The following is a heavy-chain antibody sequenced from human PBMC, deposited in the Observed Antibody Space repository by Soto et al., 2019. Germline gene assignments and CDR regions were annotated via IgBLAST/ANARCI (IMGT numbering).Heavy chain of an antibody. Sequence: QVQLVQSGAEVKKPGSSVKVSCKASGGTFSSYTISWVRQAPGQGLEWMGRIIPILGIANYAQKFQGRVTITADKSPSQAYLGLRGLRFEDTAVYYGAGGGAVTTGDYWGQGTLVTVSS. J-gene: IGHJ4*02. CDR3: AGGGAVTTGDY. CDR1: GGTFSSYT. D-gene: IGHD4-17*01. CDR2: IIPILGIA. V-gene: IGHV1-69*02.